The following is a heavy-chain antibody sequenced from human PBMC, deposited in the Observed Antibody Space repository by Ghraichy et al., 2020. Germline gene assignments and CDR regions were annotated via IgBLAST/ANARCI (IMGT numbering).Heavy chain of an antibody. CDR2: ISTSGDTT. V-gene: IGHV3-23*01. CDR3: AKDSAYSSGWYDFDY. CDR1: GFTFTDCS. Sequence: GGSLRLSCSASGFTFTDCSFSWVRQAPGMGLEWVSSISTSGDTTYYSDSVKGRFTISRDNSRNTVYLQMNTVRAEDTALYYCAKDSAYSSGWYDFDYWGQGTLVTVPS. D-gene: IGHD6-13*01. J-gene: IGHJ4*02.